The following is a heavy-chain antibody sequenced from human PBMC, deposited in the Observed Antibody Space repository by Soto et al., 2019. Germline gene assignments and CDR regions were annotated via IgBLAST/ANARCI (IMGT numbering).Heavy chain of an antibody. J-gene: IGHJ4*02. D-gene: IGHD2-15*01. CDR2: IYHSGST. V-gene: IGHV4-30-2*01. CDR1: GGSISSGGYS. Sequence: QLQLQESGSGLVKPSQTLSLTCAVSGGSISSGGYSWSWILQPPGKGLEWIGYIYHSGSTYYNPSLMIRVTISVDRSKNQLSLKLSSVTAADTAVYYCASGPVVARNYWGQGTLVTVSS. CDR3: ASGPVVARNY.